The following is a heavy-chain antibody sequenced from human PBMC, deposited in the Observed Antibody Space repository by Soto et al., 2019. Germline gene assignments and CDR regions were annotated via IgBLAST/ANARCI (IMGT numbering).Heavy chain of an antibody. V-gene: IGHV4-34*01. D-gene: IGHD3-10*01. CDR1: GGCFSGYY. CDR2: INHSGST. CDR3: AKSPVRGVISYYYYYGVDV. J-gene: IGHJ6*02. Sequence: SESLSRSCAVYGGCFSGYYWSWMLQPPGKGWEWIGDINHSGSTNYNPSLKSRVTISVDTSKNQFSLKLSSVTAADTAVYYCAKSPVRGVISYYYYYGVDVWGQGTTVT.